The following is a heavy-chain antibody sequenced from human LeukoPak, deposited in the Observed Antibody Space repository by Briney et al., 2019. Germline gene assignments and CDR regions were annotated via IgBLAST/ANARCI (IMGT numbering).Heavy chain of an antibody. Sequence: GGSLRLSCAASGFSVSRNYMNWVRQAPGKGLEWVSALTHSGDSTSYADSVKGRFTISRDNSKMTLYLQMNSLRAEDTAVYFCAKRDCSADTCYFDYWGQGTLVTVSS. CDR1: GFSVSRNY. V-gene: IGHV3-53*01. CDR2: THSGDST. D-gene: IGHD2-15*01. CDR3: AKRDCSADTCYFDY. J-gene: IGHJ4*02.